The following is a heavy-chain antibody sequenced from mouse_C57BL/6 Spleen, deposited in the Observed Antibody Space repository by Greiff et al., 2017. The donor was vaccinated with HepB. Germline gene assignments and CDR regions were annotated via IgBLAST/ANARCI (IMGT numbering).Heavy chain of an antibody. Sequence: VQLQQSGPELVKPGASVKLSCKASGYTFTSYDINWVKQRPGQGLEWIGWIYPRDGSTKYNEKFKGKATLTVDTSSSTAYMELHSLTSEDSAVYFCARSFPGGEWLLLFFDYWGQGTTLTVSS. CDR3: ARSFPGGEWLLLFFDY. D-gene: IGHD2-3*01. CDR1: GYTFTSYD. CDR2: IYPRDGST. V-gene: IGHV1-85*01. J-gene: IGHJ2*01.